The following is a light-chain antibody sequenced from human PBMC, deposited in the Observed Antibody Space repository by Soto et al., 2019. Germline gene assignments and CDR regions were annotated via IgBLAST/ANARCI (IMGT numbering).Light chain of an antibody. Sequence: EIVLTQSPGTLSLSPGARATLSCRASQSISSSYLAWYQQKPCQAPRLLVYVASSRATGIPDRFSGSGSGTAFALPISSLVTEDVAVYYCQEYGSSLFTFGPGTKVYI. CDR1: QSISSSY. CDR3: QEYGSSLFT. J-gene: IGKJ3*01. V-gene: IGKV3-20*01. CDR2: VAS.